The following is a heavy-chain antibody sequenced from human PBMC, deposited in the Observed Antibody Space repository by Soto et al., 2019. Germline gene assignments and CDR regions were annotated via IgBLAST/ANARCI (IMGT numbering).Heavy chain of an antibody. CDR1: GDSVSSNSAA. CDR2: TYYRSKWYN. J-gene: IGHJ6*03. CDR3: ARDNFSSSWNPDYYYYYMDV. Sequence: PSQTLSLTCAISGDSVSSNSAAWNWIRQSPSRGLEWLGRTYYRSKWYNDYAVSVKSRITINPDTSKNQFSLQLNSVTPEDTAVYYCARDNFSSSWNPDYYYYYMDVWGKGTTVTVSS. V-gene: IGHV6-1*01. D-gene: IGHD6-13*01.